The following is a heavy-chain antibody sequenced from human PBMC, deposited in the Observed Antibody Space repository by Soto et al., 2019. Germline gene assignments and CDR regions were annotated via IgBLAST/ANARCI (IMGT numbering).Heavy chain of an antibody. CDR3: ARCSGWYGQCYFDC. D-gene: IGHD6-13*01. CDR1: GFIVSSSY. Sequence: DVQLVETGGGLIQPGGSLRLSCAASGFIVSSSYMSWVRQAPGKGLEWVSVIYSDGRTYYADSVKGRFTIFRDNSKNTLYLQMNSLSAEETAVYYCARCSGWYGQCYFDCWGQGTLVTVSS. J-gene: IGHJ4*02. V-gene: IGHV3-53*02. CDR2: IYSDGRT.